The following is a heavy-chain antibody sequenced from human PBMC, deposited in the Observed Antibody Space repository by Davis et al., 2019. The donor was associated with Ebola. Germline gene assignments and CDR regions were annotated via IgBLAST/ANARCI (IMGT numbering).Heavy chain of an antibody. CDR1: GYTFTGYY. CDR3: AREGWLTVNRDYYYYGMDV. CDR2: ISAYNGNT. J-gene: IGHJ6*02. D-gene: IGHD4-11*01. V-gene: IGHV1-18*04. Sequence: AASVKVSCKASGYTFTGYYVHWVRQAPGQGLEWMGWISAYNGNTNYAQKLQGRVTMTTDTSTSTAYMELRSLRSDDTAVYYCAREGWLTVNRDYYYYGMDVWGQGTTVTVSS.